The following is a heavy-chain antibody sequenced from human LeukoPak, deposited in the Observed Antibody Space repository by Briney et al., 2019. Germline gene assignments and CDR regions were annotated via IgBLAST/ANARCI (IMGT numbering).Heavy chain of an antibody. CDR1: GFYFSASS. CDR3: TREGGVGPGY. CDR2: IFGDGPSL. V-gene: IGHV3-21*01. Sequence: GESLRLSCAASGFYFSASSMNWVRQAPGRGGEWVSSIFGDGPSLYYADSVKGRFTISRDNAKNSLTLQMNSLRVDDTAVYYCTREGGVGPGYWGRGTLVTVSS. J-gene: IGHJ4*02. D-gene: IGHD3-16*01.